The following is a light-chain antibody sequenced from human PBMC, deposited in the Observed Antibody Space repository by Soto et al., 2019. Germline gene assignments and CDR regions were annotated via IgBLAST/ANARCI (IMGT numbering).Light chain of an antibody. J-gene: IGKJ1*01. CDR3: QQSYSNPTWT. CDR2: DSS. Sequence: IQLPTYPSSLSASVGDRVTITCRASQSISSYLNWYQQKPGEAPTLLVYDSSTLQSGVPSRFSGSGFGAEFTLTVSSLQPEDFATYYCQQSYSNPTWTLGQGTKVDI. V-gene: IGKV1-39*01. CDR1: QSISSY.